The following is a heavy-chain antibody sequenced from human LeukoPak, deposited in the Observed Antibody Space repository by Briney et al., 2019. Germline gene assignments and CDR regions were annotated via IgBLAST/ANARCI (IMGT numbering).Heavy chain of an antibody. J-gene: IGHJ4*02. CDR3: ARDLYPGY. D-gene: IGHD3-16*01. Sequence: GGSLRLSCAASGFTFSSYEMNWVRQAPGKGLEWVSYISSSSSTIHYADSVKGRFTISRDNAKNSLYLQMNSLRAEDTAVYYCARDLYPGYWGQGTLVTVSS. CDR1: GFTFSSYE. CDR2: ISSSSSTI. V-gene: IGHV3-48*03.